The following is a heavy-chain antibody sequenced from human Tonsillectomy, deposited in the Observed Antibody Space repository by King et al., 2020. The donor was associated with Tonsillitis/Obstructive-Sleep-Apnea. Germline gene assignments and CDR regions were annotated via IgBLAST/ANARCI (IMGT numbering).Heavy chain of an antibody. CDR3: ARHGLDDNDYDWGSYYYNMDV. D-gene: IGHD3-16*01. V-gene: IGHV5-10-1*03. CDR2: IDPSDSYT. J-gene: IGHJ6*02. CDR1: GYSFTSYW. Sequence: QLVQSGAEVKKPGESLRVSCQGSGYSFTSYWITWVRQLPGKGLEWMGRIDPSDSYTNYSPSFQGHVTISTDTSISTAYLQWSSLKASDTAMFYCARHGLDDNDYDWGSYYYNMDVWGQGTTVTVSS.